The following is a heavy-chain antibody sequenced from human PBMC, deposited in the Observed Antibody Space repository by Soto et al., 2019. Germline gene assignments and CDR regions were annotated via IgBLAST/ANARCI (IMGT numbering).Heavy chain of an antibody. CDR3: ARHEGNGNVWPLDY. Sequence: SETLSLTCTVSGDSIGTTHSYWAWIRQSPGKGLEWIGNIHYSGSTYYMPSLRSRVTLSVDTSKNQFSLRLTSVAAEDTAVYYCARHEGNGNVWPLDYWGQGILVTVSS. V-gene: IGHV4-39*01. CDR1: GDSIGTTHSY. CDR2: IHYSGST. J-gene: IGHJ4*02. D-gene: IGHD2-8*01.